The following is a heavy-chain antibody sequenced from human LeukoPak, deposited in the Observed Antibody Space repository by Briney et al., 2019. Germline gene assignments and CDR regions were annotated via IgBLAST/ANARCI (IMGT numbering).Heavy chain of an antibody. CDR2: ISPSGGNT. Sequence: PGRSLRLSCAVSGFTFTNYAMRWDRQAPGKWLEWVTSISPSGGNTYYADSGKGRLTICRDHAKNTLCQQMNSLRAEHTAVYYCAKGGDYYDSNKYYFWHWGQGTQVTVSS. J-gene: IGHJ1*01. D-gene: IGHD3-22*01. V-gene: IGHV3-23*01. CDR3: AKGGDYYDSNKYYFWH. CDR1: GFTFTNYA.